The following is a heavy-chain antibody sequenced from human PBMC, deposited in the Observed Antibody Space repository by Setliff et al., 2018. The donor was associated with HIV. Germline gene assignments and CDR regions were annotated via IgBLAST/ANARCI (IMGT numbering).Heavy chain of an antibody. V-gene: IGHV1-69*13. CDR3: ARLCIAAAGTRSIPWYFDL. D-gene: IGHD6-13*01. CDR2: IIPIFATA. Sequence: GASVKVSCKASGGTFSTYAISWVRQAPGQGLEWMGGIIPIFATANYAQKFQGRVTITADESTSTAYMELSSLRSEDTAVYYCARLCIAAAGTRSIPWYFDLWGRGTLVTVPQ. CDR1: GGTFSTYA. J-gene: IGHJ2*01.